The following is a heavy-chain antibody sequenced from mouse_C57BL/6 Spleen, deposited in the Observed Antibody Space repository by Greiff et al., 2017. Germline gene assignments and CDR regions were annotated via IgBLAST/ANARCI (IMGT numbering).Heavy chain of an antibody. V-gene: IGHV2-2*01. Sequence: QVQLQQSGPGLVQPSQSLSITCTVSGFSLTSYGVHLVCQSPGEGLEWLGVIWSGGSTDYNAAFIFILSISKDISKSVFFFKMNSMEADDTAIYYCSIVCDYVDCAMDYWGAGASVTVSS. J-gene: IGHJ4*01. CDR2: IWSGGST. CDR1: GFSLTSYG. D-gene: IGHD2-4*01. CDR3: SIVCDYVDCAMDY.